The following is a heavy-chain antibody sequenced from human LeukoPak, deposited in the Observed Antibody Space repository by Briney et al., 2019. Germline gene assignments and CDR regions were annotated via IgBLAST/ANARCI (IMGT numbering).Heavy chain of an antibody. J-gene: IGHJ4*02. V-gene: IGHV3-33*01. CDR2: IWFDGSNK. CDR3: ARDRDWGCSYCSY. Sequence: GGSLRLSCAASGFTFNTYGMHWVRQAPGKGLEWVAVIWFDGSNKYYADSVKGRFTISRDNSKNTLYLQMNSLRAEDTAVYYCARDRDWGCSYCSYWGQGTLVTVSS. D-gene: IGHD7-27*01. CDR1: GFTFNTYG.